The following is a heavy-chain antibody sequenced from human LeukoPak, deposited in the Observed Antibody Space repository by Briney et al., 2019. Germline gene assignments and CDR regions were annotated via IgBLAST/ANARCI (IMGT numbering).Heavy chain of an antibody. D-gene: IGHD3-10*01. CDR1: GFIFGNYA. J-gene: IGHJ6*03. CDR3: ARDYVVRLGDYMDV. Sequence: PGRSLRLSCAASGFIFGNYAIHWVRQIPGKGLEWVATISSSGSHTYYADSVKGRFTISRDNSRTTLDLQMNSLRPEDTGLYYCARDYVVRLGDYMDVWGNGTTVIVSS. V-gene: IGHV3-30*01. CDR2: ISSSGSHT.